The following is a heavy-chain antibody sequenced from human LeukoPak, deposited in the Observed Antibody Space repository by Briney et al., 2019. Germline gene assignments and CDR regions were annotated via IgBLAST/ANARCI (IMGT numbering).Heavy chain of an antibody. Sequence: SETLSLTCTVSGGSISSGDYYWSWIRQPPGKGLEWIGYIYYSGSTYYNPSLKSRVTISVDTSKNQFSLKLSSVTAADTAVYYCARFSSVIAPWDRPDAFDIWGQGTMVTVSS. CDR1: GGSISSGDYY. J-gene: IGHJ3*02. CDR2: IYYSGST. D-gene: IGHD2-21*01. CDR3: ARFSSVIAPWDRPDAFDI. V-gene: IGHV4-30-4*01.